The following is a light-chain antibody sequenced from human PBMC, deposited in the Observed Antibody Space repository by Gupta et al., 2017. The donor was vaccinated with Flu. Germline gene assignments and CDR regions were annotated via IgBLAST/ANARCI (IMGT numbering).Light chain of an antibody. CDR3: SSYAPGNQRV. CDR1: SRDVGGFNY. V-gene: IGLV2-8*01. CDR2: EVT. J-gene: IGLJ1*01. Sequence: SVTISCTGTSRDVGGFNYVSWYQHHPGKAPKLIIYEVTKRPSGVPDRFSGSKSGNTASLTVSGLQAEDEADYYCSSYAPGNQRVFGTGTKVTVL.